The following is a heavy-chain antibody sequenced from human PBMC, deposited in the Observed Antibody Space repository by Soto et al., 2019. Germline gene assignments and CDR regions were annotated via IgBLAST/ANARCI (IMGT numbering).Heavy chain of an antibody. CDR2: SHQSGNT. D-gene: IGHD5-18*01. CDR1: GVSIGSHDW. J-gene: IGHJ4*02. V-gene: IGHV4-4*02. Sequence: QVQLQESGPGLVKPSVTLSLSCAVSGVSIGSHDWWTWVRQPPGKGLEWIGESHQSGNTNYNSSLESRVTISLDKSKNHFSLQLSSVTVADTAVYYCATRDTGRIYWGQGTLVTVSS. CDR3: ATRDTGRIY.